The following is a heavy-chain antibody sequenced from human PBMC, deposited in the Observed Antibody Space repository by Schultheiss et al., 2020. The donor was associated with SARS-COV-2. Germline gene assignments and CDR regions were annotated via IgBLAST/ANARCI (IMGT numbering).Heavy chain of an antibody. CDR2: VYWNGRTT. Sequence: GGSLRLSCEASGFTFSSSTMNWVRQAPGKGLEWVSGVYWNGRTTRYADFVKGRFTISRDNANNSLYLEMNNLRAEDTGLYYCARGLAVISGGWLDTWGQGTLVTVSS. CDR3: ARGLAVISGGWLDT. V-gene: IGHV3-20*04. CDR1: GFTFSSST. J-gene: IGHJ5*02. D-gene: IGHD2-21*01.